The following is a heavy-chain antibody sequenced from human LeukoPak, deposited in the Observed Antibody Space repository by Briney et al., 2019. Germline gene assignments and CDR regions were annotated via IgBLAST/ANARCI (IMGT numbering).Heavy chain of an antibody. D-gene: IGHD3-16*01. V-gene: IGHV3-30-3*01. J-gene: IGHJ4*02. Sequence: GGSLRVSCAASGFTFSSYAMHWVRQAPGKGLEWVAVISYDGSNKYYAGSVKGRFTISRDNSKNTLYLQMNSLRPEDTAVYYCARGGSRARVWGSGVDYWGQGTLVTVSS. CDR3: ARGGSRARVWGSGVDY. CDR1: GFTFSSYA. CDR2: ISYDGSNK.